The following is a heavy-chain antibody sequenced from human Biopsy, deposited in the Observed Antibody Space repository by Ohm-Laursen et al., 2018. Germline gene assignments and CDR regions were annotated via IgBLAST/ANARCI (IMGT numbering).Heavy chain of an antibody. J-gene: IGHJ4*02. CDR2: LSSRGSNI. D-gene: IGHD3/OR15-3a*01. V-gene: IGHV3-11*01. CDR1: GFTFSDYY. Sequence: GSLRLSCAASGFTFSDYYMSWIRQAPGKGLEWISYLSSRGSNIYYADSVKGRFTVSRDNANNSLFLQMNSLRAEDTAVYYCARFPDFWIGYYVDSWGQGTLVTVSS. CDR3: ARFPDFWIGYYVDS.